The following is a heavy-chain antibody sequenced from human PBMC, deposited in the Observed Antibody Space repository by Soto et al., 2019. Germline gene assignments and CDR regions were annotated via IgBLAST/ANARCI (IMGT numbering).Heavy chain of an antibody. D-gene: IGHD3-10*01. J-gene: IGHJ4*02. CDR1: GFSFAYAQ. V-gene: IGHV3-15*07. CDR2: INTKSDGGTT. Sequence: PGGSLRLSCAASGFSFAYAQMHWVRQAPGKGLEWLGLINTKSDGGTTVYAAPVKGRFTISRDDSKSTLYLQMNSLKTEDTAMYYCTRDVYYYGSGSLSLNWGQGTLVTVSS. CDR3: TRDVYYYGSGSLSLN.